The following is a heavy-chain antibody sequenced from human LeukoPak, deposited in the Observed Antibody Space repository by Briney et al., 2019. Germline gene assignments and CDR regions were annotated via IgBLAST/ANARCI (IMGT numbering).Heavy chain of an antibody. V-gene: IGHV4-4*02. CDR3: ARATDGFFDY. Sequence: PGGSLRLSCAASGFTFSSYAMSWVRQPPGKGLEWIGEIYHSGSTKYNPSLKSRVTISVDKSKNQFSLKLSSVTAADTALYYCARATDGFFDYWGQGTLVTVSS. CDR2: IYHSGST. J-gene: IGHJ4*02. CDR1: GFTFSSYAM. D-gene: IGHD5-24*01.